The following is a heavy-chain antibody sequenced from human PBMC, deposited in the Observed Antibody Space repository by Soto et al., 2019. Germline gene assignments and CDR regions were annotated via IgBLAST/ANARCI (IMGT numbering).Heavy chain of an antibody. Sequence: QVQLQQWGAGLLKPSQTLSLTCAVYGGSFSGYYWSWIRQPPGKGLEWIGEINHSGSTNYNPSLKSRVTISVDTSKNQFSLKLSSVTAADTAVYYCARMTDIVVVVAATRRWFDPWGQGTLVTVSS. V-gene: IGHV4-34*01. CDR3: ARMTDIVVVVAATRRWFDP. J-gene: IGHJ5*02. D-gene: IGHD2-15*01. CDR1: GGSFSGYY. CDR2: INHSGST.